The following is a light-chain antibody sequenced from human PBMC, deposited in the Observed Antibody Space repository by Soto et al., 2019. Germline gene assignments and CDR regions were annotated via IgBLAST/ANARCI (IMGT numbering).Light chain of an antibody. V-gene: IGLV2-14*01. Sequence: QSALTQPASVSGSPGQSITISCTGTSSDVGAYNYVSWYQQHPGKAPKLIIYDVSNRPSGISNRFSGSKSANMASLTISGLQTEDEADYFCTSYTTSSTLYVFGTGTKVNVL. CDR3: TSYTTSSTLYV. CDR2: DVS. J-gene: IGLJ1*01. CDR1: SSDVGAYNY.